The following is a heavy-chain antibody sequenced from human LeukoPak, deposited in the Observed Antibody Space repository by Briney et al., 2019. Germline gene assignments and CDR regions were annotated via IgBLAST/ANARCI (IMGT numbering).Heavy chain of an antibody. CDR3: ARQGDLDY. CDR2: ISSTSSAT. Sequence: GASLRLSCAASGFIFTSYSMNWVRHAPGKGLEFVSSISSTSSATYYADSVKGRFTISRDNAKNSMYLQMNSLRDEDTAVYYCARQGDLDYWGQGTLVTVCS. CDR1: GFIFTSYS. J-gene: IGHJ4*02. V-gene: IGHV3-48*02. D-gene: IGHD3-16*01.